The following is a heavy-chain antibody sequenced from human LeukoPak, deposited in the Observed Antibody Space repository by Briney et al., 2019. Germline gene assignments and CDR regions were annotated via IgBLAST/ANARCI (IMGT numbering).Heavy chain of an antibody. V-gene: IGHV4-34*01. CDR3: ARGARSYYGSGRGWYYYYMDV. Sequence: PGGSLRLSCAASGFTFSSYWMSWVRQAPGKGLEWIGEINHSGSTNYNPSLKSRVTISVDTSKNQFSLKLSSVTAADTAVYYCARGARSYYGSGRGWYYYYMDVWGKGTTVTVSS. CDR1: GFTFSSYW. D-gene: IGHD3-10*01. CDR2: INHSGST. J-gene: IGHJ6*03.